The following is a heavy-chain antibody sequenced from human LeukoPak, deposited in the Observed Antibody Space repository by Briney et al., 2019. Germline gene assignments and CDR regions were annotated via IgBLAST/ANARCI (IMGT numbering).Heavy chain of an antibody. CDR2: ISAYNGNT. J-gene: IGHJ4*02. CDR3: ARVSRVGSGYDF. CDR1: GYTFTSYG. V-gene: IGHV1-18*04. D-gene: IGHD5-12*01. Sequence: ASVTVSCKASGYTFTSYGISWVRQAPGHGLEWMGWISAYNGNTNYEQQLQGRVTMTTDTSTSTAYRELRSLRSDDTGVYYCARVSRVGSGYDFWGEGTLVTVS.